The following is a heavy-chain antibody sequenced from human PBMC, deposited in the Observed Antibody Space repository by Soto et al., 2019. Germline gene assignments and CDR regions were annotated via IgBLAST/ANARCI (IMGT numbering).Heavy chain of an antibody. CDR2: IRSKAYGGTT. CDR1: GFTFGDYA. V-gene: IGHV3-49*04. Sequence: PVGSLRLSCTASGFTFGDYAMSWVRQAPGKGLEWVGFIRSKAYGGTTEYAASVKGRFTISRDDSKSIAYLQMNSLKTEDTAVYYCTREQQLDLYYYYYGMDVWGQGTTVTVSS. D-gene: IGHD6-13*01. J-gene: IGHJ6*02. CDR3: TREQQLDLYYYYYGMDV.